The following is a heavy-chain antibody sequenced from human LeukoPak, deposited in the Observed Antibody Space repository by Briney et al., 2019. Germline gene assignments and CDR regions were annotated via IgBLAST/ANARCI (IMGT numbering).Heavy chain of an antibody. D-gene: IGHD3-3*01. J-gene: IGHJ6*03. V-gene: IGHV3-48*03. CDR2: ISSSGSTI. CDR1: GFTFSSYE. CDR3: ARAGSYDFWSGYFNYYYYYMDV. Sequence: PGGSLRLSCAASGFTFSSYEMNWVRQAPGKGLEWVSYISSSGSTIYYADSVKGRFTISRDNAKNSLYPQMNSLRAEDTAVYYCARAGSYDFWSGYFNYYYYYMDVWGKGTTVTVSS.